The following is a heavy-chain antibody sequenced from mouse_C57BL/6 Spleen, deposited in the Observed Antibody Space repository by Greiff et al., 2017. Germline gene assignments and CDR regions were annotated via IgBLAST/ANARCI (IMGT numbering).Heavy chain of an antibody. CDR3: ARDLRGFAY. V-gene: IGHV1-82*01. J-gene: IGHJ3*01. CDR1: GYAFSSSW. D-gene: IGHD3-2*02. Sequence: VQLQQSGPELVKPGASVKISCKASGYAFSSSWMNWVKQRPGKGLEWIGRIYPGDGDTNYNGKFKGKATLTADKASSTAYMQLSSLTSEDSAVYFCARDLRGFAYWGQGTLVTVSA. CDR2: IYPGDGDT.